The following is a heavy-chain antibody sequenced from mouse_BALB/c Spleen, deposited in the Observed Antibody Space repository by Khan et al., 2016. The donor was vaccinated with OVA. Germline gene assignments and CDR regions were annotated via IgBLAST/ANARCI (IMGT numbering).Heavy chain of an antibody. V-gene: IGHV2-9*02. D-gene: IGHD1-3*01. Sequence: QVQLKQSGPGLVAPSQSLSITCTASGFSLTSYGVHWVRQPPGKGLEWIGVIWAGGGTNYYSALLYRLSTIKDNSKSHVFLKMNRLRADDTAMYYCARLEDIWGQGTTLTVSS. J-gene: IGHJ2*01. CDR2: IWAGGGT. CDR3: ARLEDI. CDR1: GFSLTSYG.